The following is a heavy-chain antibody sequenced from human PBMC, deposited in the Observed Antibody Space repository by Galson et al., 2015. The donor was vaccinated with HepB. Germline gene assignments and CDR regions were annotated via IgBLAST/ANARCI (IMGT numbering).Heavy chain of an antibody. CDR1: GFTVSSNY. Sequence: SLRLSCAASGFTVSSNYMSWVRQAPGEGLEWVSVIYSGGSTYYADSVKGRFTISRDNSKNTLYLQMNSLRAEDTAVYYCARVPLYGSGSHYFDYWGQGTLVTVSS. V-gene: IGHV3-66*01. CDR3: ARVPLYGSGSHYFDY. CDR2: IYSGGST. D-gene: IGHD3-10*01. J-gene: IGHJ4*02.